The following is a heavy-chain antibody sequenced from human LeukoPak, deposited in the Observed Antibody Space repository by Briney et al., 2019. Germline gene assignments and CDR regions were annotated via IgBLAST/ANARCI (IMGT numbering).Heavy chain of an antibody. CDR2: IRSKANSYAT. Sequence: GGSLKLSCAASGFTFRGSPMHWVRQASGKGLEWVGRIRSKANSYATAYAASVKGRFTISRDDSKNTAYLQMNSLKTEDTAVYYCTAYNYYDSTPLGYWGQGTLVTVSS. J-gene: IGHJ4*02. CDR1: GFTFRGSP. CDR3: TAYNYYDSTPLGY. D-gene: IGHD3-22*01. V-gene: IGHV3-73*01.